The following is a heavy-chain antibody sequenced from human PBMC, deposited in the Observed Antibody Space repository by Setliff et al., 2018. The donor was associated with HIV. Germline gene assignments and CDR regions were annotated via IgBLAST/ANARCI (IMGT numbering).Heavy chain of an antibody. CDR1: GYSLTSYS. CDR2: MNPNSGNT. CDR3: ATSTLGWSDDAFDI. D-gene: IGHD2-21*01. J-gene: IGHJ3*02. Sequence: ASVKVSCKASGYSLTSYSINWVRQATGQGLEWMGWMNPNSGNTGYAQKFQGRVTMTRDTAISTAYMELRRLKSEDTAVYYCATSTLGWSDDAFDIWGQGTMVTVSS. V-gene: IGHV1-8*02.